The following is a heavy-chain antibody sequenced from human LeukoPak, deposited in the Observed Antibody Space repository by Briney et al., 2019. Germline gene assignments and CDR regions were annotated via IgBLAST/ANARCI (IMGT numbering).Heavy chain of an antibody. V-gene: IGHV3-7*03. Sequence: GGPLRLSCEASGFTFSAYWMTWVRQAPGMGLEWVANIDQDGSEQHSVDSVEGRFTISRDNAKNSLYLQMNSLRAEDTALYYCARDCCGSSHFYYYYMDVWGKGTTVTVSS. J-gene: IGHJ6*03. CDR1: GFTFSAYW. D-gene: IGHD6-13*01. CDR2: IDQDGSEQ. CDR3: ARDCCGSSHFYYYYMDV.